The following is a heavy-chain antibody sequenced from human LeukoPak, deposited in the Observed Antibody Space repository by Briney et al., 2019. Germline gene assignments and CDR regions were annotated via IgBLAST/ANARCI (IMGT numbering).Heavy chain of an antibody. Sequence: GGSLRLSCAASGFTFSSYAMSWVRQAPGKGLEWVSAISGSGGSTYYADSVKGRFTISRDNSKNTLYLQMNSLRAEDTAGYYCAKDHYYDSSGYYGHWGQGTLVTVSS. CDR2: ISGSGGST. J-gene: IGHJ4*02. D-gene: IGHD3-22*01. CDR1: GFTFSSYA. V-gene: IGHV3-23*01. CDR3: AKDHYYDSSGYYGH.